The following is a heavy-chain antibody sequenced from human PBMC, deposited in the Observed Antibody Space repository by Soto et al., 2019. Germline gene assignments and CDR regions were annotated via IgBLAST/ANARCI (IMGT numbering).Heavy chain of an antibody. J-gene: IGHJ5*01. V-gene: IGHV4-39*02. CDR2: IYYSGST. D-gene: IGHD3-10*01. Sequence: PSETLSLTCTVSGGSISISGHYWGWVRQPPGKGLEWIASIYYSGSTYYNPSLKSRVTISMDTSQNHFSLKLSSVTAADTAVYYCAKLGANNWFGSWGQGTLVTVSS. CDR3: AKLGANNWFGS. CDR1: GGSISISGHY.